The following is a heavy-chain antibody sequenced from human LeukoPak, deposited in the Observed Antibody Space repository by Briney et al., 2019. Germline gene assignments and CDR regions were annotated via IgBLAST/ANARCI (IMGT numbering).Heavy chain of an antibody. Sequence: GGSLRLSCEGSGFTFSSYSTIWVRQAPGKGLEWVSSIRGDSTETRHADSLMGRFTISRDNAKKSLYLQMNSLRAEDTAVYYCARGHFGVVLDYWGQGTLVTVSS. CDR2: IRGDSTET. J-gene: IGHJ4*02. CDR3: ARGHFGVVLDY. D-gene: IGHD3-3*01. CDR1: GFTFSSYS. V-gene: IGHV3-21*01.